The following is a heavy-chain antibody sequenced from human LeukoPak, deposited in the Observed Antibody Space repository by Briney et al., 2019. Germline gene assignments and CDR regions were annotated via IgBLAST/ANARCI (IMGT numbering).Heavy chain of an antibody. CDR1: GSTFNNYW. CDR2: IYSGGST. D-gene: IGHD3-22*01. V-gene: IGHV3-53*01. CDR3: AKDSDYYDSSGYKGRIGWYFDL. Sequence: GGSLRLSCAASGSTFNNYWIHWVHQAPGKGLEWVSVIYSGGSTYYADSVKGRFTISRDNSKNTLYLQMNSLRAEDTAVYYCAKDSDYYDSSGYKGRIGWYFDLWGRGTLVTVSS. J-gene: IGHJ2*01.